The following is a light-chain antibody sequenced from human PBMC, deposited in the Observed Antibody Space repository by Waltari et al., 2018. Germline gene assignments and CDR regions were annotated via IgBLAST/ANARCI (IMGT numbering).Light chain of an antibody. J-gene: IGLJ2*01. CDR3: QVWDSSSDHPVV. V-gene: IGLV3-21*03. CDR2: DDS. CDR1: NIGSKS. Sequence: SYVLTQPPSVSVAPGKTARSTCGGNNIGSKSVHWDQQKPGQAPVLVVYDDSDRPSGIPERFSGSNSGNTATLTISRVEAGDEVDYYCQVWDSSSDHPVVFGGGTKLTVL.